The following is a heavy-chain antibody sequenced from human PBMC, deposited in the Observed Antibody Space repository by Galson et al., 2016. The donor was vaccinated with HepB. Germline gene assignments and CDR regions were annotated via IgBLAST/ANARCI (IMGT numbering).Heavy chain of an antibody. CDR3: ARKSSSSWQSPIGY. J-gene: IGHJ4*02. Sequence: SVKVSCKASGGTFSSYAISWVRQAPGQGLEWMGGIIPMFGTANYAPKFQGRVTITADESTSTAYMELSNLRSEDTAVYFCARKSSSSWQSPIGYWGQGTLVIVSS. CDR2: IIPMFGTA. D-gene: IGHD6-13*01. V-gene: IGHV1-69*13. CDR1: GGTFSSYA.